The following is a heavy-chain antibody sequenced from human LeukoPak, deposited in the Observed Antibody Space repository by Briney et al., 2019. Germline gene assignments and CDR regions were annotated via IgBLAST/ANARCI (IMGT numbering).Heavy chain of an antibody. CDR2: IIPILGIA. J-gene: IGHJ4*02. CDR3: ARDIGGPNDY. D-gene: IGHD3-16*01. CDR1: GGTFSSYA. V-gene: IGHV1-69*04. Sequence: GASVKVSCKASGGTFSSYAIIWVRQAPGQGLEWMGRIIPILGIANYAQKFQGRVTITADKSTSTAYMELSSLRSEDTAVYYCARDIGGPNDYWGQGTLVTVSS.